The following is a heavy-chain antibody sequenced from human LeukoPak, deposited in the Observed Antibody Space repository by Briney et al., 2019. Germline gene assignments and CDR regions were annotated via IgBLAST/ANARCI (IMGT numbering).Heavy chain of an antibody. D-gene: IGHD2-15*01. Sequence: SETLSLTCLVSGGSISSSSYYWGWIRQSPGTGLEWIGSIYYSGSTYYNPSLKSRVTISVDTSNSQFSLRLSSVSAADTAMYYCARLPTFCSGGSCYNGINWFDPWGQGTLVTVSS. J-gene: IGHJ5*02. CDR3: ARLPTFCSGGSCYNGINWFDP. CDR2: IYYSGST. CDR1: GGSISSSSYY. V-gene: IGHV4-39*01.